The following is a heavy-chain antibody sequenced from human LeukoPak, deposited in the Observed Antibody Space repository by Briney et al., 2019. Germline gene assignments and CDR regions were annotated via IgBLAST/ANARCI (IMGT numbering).Heavy chain of an antibody. CDR1: GGTLSSYA. CDR2: IIPIFGTA. CDR3: ARESYDILTASGGYYFDY. Sequence: ASVKVSCKASGGTLSSYAISWVRQAPGQGLEWMGGIIPIFGTANYAQKFQGRVTITADESTSTAYMELSSLRSEDTAVYYCARESYDILTASGGYYFDYWGQGTLVTVSS. V-gene: IGHV1-69*13. J-gene: IGHJ4*02. D-gene: IGHD3-9*01.